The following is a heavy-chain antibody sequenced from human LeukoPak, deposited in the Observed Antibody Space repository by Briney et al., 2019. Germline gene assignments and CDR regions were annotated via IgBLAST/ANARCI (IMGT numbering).Heavy chain of an antibody. CDR3: ARDNLSVGENSSSPIGLYYFDY. Sequence: GGSLRLSCAASGFTFSSYAMSWVRQAPGKGLEWVSAISGSGGSTYYADSVKGRLTISRDNSKNTLYLQMISLRAEDTAVYYCARDNLSVGENSSSPIGLYYFDYWDQGTLVTVSS. CDR2: ISGSGGST. CDR1: GFTFSSYA. J-gene: IGHJ4*02. D-gene: IGHD6-6*01. V-gene: IGHV3-23*01.